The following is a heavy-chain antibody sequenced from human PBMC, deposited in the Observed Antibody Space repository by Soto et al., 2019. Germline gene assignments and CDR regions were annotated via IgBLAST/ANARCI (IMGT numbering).Heavy chain of an antibody. CDR1: GFTFSSYW. J-gene: IGHJ6*02. CDR2: IKNDGSNK. D-gene: IGHD2-21*02. Sequence: GGSLRLSCASSGFTFSSYWMHWVRQAPGKGLVWVSRIKNDGSNKYYADSVKGRFTISRDNSKNTLYLQMNSLRAEDTAVYYCAKDIRYCGGDCYPGYYYYYGMDVWGQGTTVTVSS. CDR3: AKDIRYCGGDCYPGYYYYYGMDV. V-gene: IGHV3-30*18.